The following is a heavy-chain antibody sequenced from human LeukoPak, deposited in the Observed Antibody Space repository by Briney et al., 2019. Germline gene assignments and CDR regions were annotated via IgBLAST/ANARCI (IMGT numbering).Heavy chain of an antibody. D-gene: IGHD3-22*01. CDR1: GFTFSTYW. V-gene: IGHV3-74*01. Sequence: PGGSLRLSCAASGFTFSTYWMHWVRQAPGKGLVWVSRINSDGSSTSYADSVKGRFTISRDNAKNTLYLQMNSLRAEGTAVYYCARSYDSSGYYLLYDYWGQGTLVTVSS. CDR2: INSDGSST. CDR3: ARSYDSSGYYLLYDY. J-gene: IGHJ4*02.